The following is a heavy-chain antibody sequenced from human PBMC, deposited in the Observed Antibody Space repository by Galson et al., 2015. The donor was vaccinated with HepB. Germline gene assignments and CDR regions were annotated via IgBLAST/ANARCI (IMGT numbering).Heavy chain of an antibody. Sequence: CAASGFTFSSYEMNWVRQAPGKGLEWVSYISSSGSTIYYADSTIYYADSVKGRFTISRDNAKNSLYLQMNSLRAEDTAVYYCARDRNAYFDYWGQGTLVTVSS. J-gene: IGHJ4*02. CDR2: ISSSGSTIYYADSTI. CDR1: GFTFSSYE. D-gene: IGHD4-11*01. CDR3: ARDRNAYFDY. V-gene: IGHV3-48*03.